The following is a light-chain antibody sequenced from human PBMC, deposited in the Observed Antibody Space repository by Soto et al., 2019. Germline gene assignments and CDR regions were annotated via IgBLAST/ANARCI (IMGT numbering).Light chain of an antibody. CDR2: EGS. CDR3: QHRSNWPAT. Sequence: EIVLTQSPATLSLSPGERATLSCRASQSVNSYLAWYQQKPGQAPRLLIYEGSKRATGIPARFSGSGSGTDFTLTSSSLEPEDFAVYYCQHRSNWPATCGQGTKVEI. CDR1: QSVNSY. V-gene: IGKV3-11*01. J-gene: IGKJ2*01.